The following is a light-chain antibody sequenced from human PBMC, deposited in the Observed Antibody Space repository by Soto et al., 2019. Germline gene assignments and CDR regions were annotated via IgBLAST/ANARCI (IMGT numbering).Light chain of an antibody. V-gene: IGKV3-15*01. CDR1: QIISSN. CDR3: QQYNNWPLT. J-gene: IGKJ1*01. CDR2: GAS. Sequence: EIVMAQSPGPPSVASGERATLSCSASQIISSNLAWYQQKPGQAPRLLIYGASTRATGIPARFSGSGSGTEFTLTISSLQSEDFAVYSCQQYNNWPLTFGQGTKVDIK.